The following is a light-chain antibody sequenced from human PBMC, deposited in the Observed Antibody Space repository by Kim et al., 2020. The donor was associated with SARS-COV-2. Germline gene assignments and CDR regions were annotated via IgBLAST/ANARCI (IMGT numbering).Light chain of an antibody. CDR1: QSVVYSSNNQNY. J-gene: IGKJ2*01. V-gene: IGKV4-1*01. CDR2: GAS. CDR3: QQYYSTPYT. Sequence: RATINCKSSQSVVYSSNNQNYLAWYQQKPGQPPKLLIYGASTREYGVPDRFSGSGSGTDFTLTISSLQAEDVAVYYCQQYYSTPYTFGQGTKLEI.